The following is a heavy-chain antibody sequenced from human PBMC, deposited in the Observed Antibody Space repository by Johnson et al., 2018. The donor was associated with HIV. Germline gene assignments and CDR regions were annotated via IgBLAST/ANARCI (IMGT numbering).Heavy chain of an antibody. V-gene: IGHV3-20*04. CDR3: ATYSSSWYKGGYALDI. J-gene: IGHJ3*02. D-gene: IGHD6-13*01. CDR2: INWSGGGT. Sequence: VQLVESGGGVVQPGRSLRLSCAASGFTLYDYDVSWVRQVPGKGLEWVSGINWSGGGTAYAASVKGRFPISRDNAKNSLYLQMNSLRAEETAVYYCATYSSSWYKGGYALDIWGQGTMVTVSS. CDR1: GFTLYDYD.